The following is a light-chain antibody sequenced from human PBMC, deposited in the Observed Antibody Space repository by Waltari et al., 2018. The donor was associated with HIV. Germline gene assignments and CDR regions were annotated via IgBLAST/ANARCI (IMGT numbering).Light chain of an antibody. J-gene: IGKJ2*01. Sequence: AIQMTQSPTSLPASVGDRVTIACRAGQDIGSALNWYQQKPGKAPELLIYTASILQSGVPSRFSGGGSGTDFTLTINSLQPEDFATYYCLQSYSFPYTFGQGTQLDIK. CDR1: QDIGSA. V-gene: IGKV1-6*01. CDR2: TAS. CDR3: LQSYSFPYT.